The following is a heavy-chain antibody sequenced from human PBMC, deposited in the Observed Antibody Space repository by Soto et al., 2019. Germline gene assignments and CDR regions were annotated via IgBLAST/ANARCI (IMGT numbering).Heavy chain of an antibody. Sequence: PGGSLRRSCAVSGFNVISYWISWGRQAPGKGLEWVASIKEDGSEIYYLHSVRGRFSISRDSAGNALHLTMNYLSAEDTGVYFCARDIGFDYVNWGQGTLVTVSS. D-gene: IGHD3-16*01. V-gene: IGHV3-7*01. J-gene: IGHJ4*02. CDR1: GFNVISYW. CDR2: IKEDGSEI. CDR3: ARDIGFDYVN.